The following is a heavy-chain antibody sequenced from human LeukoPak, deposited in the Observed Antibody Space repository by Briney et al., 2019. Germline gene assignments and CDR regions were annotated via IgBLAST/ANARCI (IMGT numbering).Heavy chain of an antibody. J-gene: IGHJ4*02. CDR2: IISSGSTI. D-gene: IGHD2-2*01. Sequence: GGSLRLSCAASGFTFSSYEMNWVRQAPGKGLGWVSYIISSGSTIYYADTVKGRFTISIHNAKNSLYLQMNSLRAEDTAVYYCARDIGYCSSTSCYWGCFDYWGQGTLVTVSS. CDR3: ARDIGYCSSTSCYWGCFDY. CDR1: GFTFSSYE. V-gene: IGHV3-48*03.